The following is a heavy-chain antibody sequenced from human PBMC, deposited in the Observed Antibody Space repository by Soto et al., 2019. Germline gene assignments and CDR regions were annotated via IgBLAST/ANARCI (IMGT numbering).Heavy chain of an antibody. CDR2: ISGSGGST. D-gene: IGHD3-22*01. CDR3: AKGRPARSQYYYDSSGYFALVDY. J-gene: IGHJ4*02. V-gene: IGHV3-23*01. CDR1: GFTFSSYA. Sequence: GGSLRLSCAASGFTFSSYAMSWVRQAPGKGLEWVSAISGSGGSTYYADSVKGRFTISRDNSKNTLYLQMNSLRAEDTAVYYCAKGRPARSQYYYDSSGYFALVDYWGQGTLVTVSS.